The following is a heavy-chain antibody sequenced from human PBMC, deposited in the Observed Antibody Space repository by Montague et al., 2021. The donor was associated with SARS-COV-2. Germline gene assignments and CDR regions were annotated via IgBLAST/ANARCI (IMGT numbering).Heavy chain of an antibody. Sequence: SLRLSCAASGFTFREYSMSWVRHVPGKGLEWVSIFTSVGADTFYADSVKGRFTVSRDNAKNSLYLQMNSLRAEDTALYYCVRDPATGMDVWGLGTMVTVSS. CDR2: FTSVGADT. J-gene: IGHJ6*02. CDR1: GFTFREYS. CDR3: VRDPATGMDV. V-gene: IGHV3-11*06.